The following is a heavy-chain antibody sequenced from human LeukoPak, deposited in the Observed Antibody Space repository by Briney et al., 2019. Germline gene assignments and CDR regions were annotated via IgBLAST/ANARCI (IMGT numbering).Heavy chain of an antibody. CDR2: IYHSGST. CDR3: ARAFTDIVGAGFDY. V-gene: IGHV4-38-2*02. D-gene: IGHD1-26*01. CDR1: GYSISSGYY. J-gene: IGHJ4*02. Sequence: SETLSLTCTVSGYSISSGYYWGWIRQPPGKGLEWIGSIYHSGSTYYNPSLKSRVTISVDTSKNQFSLKLSSVTAADTAVYYCARAFTDIVGAGFDYWGRGTLVTVSS.